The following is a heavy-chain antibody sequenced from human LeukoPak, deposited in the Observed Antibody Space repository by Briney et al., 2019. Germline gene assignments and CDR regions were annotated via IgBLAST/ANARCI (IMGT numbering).Heavy chain of an antibody. CDR3: ATVQRKVATISGVDY. Sequence: ASVKVSCKASGGTFSSYAISWVRQAPGQGLEWMGGIIPIFGTANYAQKFQGRVTITADESTSTAYMELSSLRSEDTAVYYCATVQRKVATISGVDYWGQGTLVTVSS. J-gene: IGHJ4*02. CDR1: GGTFSSYA. CDR2: IIPIFGTA. D-gene: IGHD5-12*01. V-gene: IGHV1-69*13.